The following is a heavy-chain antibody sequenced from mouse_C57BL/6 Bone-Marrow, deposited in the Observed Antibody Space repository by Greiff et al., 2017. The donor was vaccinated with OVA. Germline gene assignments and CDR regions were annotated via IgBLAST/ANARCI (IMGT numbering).Heavy chain of an antibody. Sequence: EVMLVESGGGLVKPVGSLKLSCAASGFTFSSYAMSWVRQTPEKRLEWVATISDGGSYTYYPDNVKGRFTISRDNAKNNLYLQMSHLKSEDTAMYYCARDPTVAWFAYWGQGTLVTVSA. CDR3: ARDPTVAWFAY. CDR2: ISDGGSYT. D-gene: IGHD4-1*02. J-gene: IGHJ3*01. V-gene: IGHV5-4*01. CDR1: GFTFSSYA.